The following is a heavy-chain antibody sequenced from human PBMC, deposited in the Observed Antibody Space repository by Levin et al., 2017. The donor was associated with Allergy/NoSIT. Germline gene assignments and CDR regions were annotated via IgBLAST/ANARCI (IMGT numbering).Heavy chain of an antibody. CDR3: TTDDYDFWSGYYKPIVDN. CDR2: IKSKTDGGTT. D-gene: IGHD3-3*01. Sequence: GESLKISCAASGFTFSNAWMSWVRQAPGKGLEWVGRIKSKTDGGTTDYAAPVKGRFTISRDDSKNTLYLQMNSLKTEDTAVYYCTTDDYDFWSGYYKPIVDNWGQGTLVTVSS. J-gene: IGHJ4*02. V-gene: IGHV3-15*01. CDR1: GFTFSNAW.